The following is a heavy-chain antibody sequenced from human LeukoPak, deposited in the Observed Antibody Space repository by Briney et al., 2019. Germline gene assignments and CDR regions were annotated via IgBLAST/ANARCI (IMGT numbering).Heavy chain of an antibody. D-gene: IGHD2-15*01. CDR1: GFTFSDYY. CDR2: ISTSGSST. J-gene: IGHJ3*01. CDR3: ARVPGRYAFDF. Sequence: PGGSLRLSCAASGFTFSDYYMSWIRQAPGKGLEWVSYISTSGSSTNYAESVKGRFTISRDNAKNSLYLHMDRLRGDDTAVYYCARVPGRYAFDFWGQGTMVTVSS. V-gene: IGHV3-11*03.